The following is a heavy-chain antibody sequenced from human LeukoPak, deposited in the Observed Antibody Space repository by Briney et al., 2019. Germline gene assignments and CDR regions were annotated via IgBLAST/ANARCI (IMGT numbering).Heavy chain of an antibody. CDR3: ASNLVGATRGNDY. V-gene: IGHV3-48*04. Sequence: GGSLRLSCAASGFTFSTCSMNWVRQAPGKGLEWVSYISSSGSTIYYADSVKGRFTISRDSAKNSLYLQMNSLRAEDTAVYYCASNLVGATRGNDYWGQGTLVTVSS. J-gene: IGHJ4*02. D-gene: IGHD1-26*01. CDR1: GFTFSTCS. CDR2: ISSSGSTI.